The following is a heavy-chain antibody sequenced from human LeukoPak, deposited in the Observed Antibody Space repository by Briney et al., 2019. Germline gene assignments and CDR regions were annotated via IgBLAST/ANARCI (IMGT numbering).Heavy chain of an antibody. CDR2: INAGNGNT. CDR1: GYTFTSYA. CDR3: ANSGGTEQFDY. J-gene: IGHJ4*02. D-gene: IGHD2-21*01. Sequence: ASVKVSCKASGYTFTSYAMHWVRQAPGQRLEWMGWINAGNGNTKYSQKFQGRVTITRDTPASTAYMELSSLRSEDTAVYYCANSGGTEQFDYWGQGTLVTVSS. V-gene: IGHV1-3*01.